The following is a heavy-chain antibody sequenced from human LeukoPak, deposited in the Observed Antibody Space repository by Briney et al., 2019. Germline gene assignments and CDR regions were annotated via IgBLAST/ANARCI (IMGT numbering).Heavy chain of an antibody. CDR1: GGSFSGYY. V-gene: IGHV4-34*01. D-gene: IGHD2-2*01. Sequence: SETLSLTCAVYGGSFSGYYWSWIRQPPGKGLEWIGEINHSGSTNYNPSLKSRVTISVDTSKNQFSLKLSSVTAADTAVYYCASRVVPAARGAFDIWGQGTMVTVSS. CDR2: INHSGST. CDR3: ASRVVPAARGAFDI. J-gene: IGHJ3*02.